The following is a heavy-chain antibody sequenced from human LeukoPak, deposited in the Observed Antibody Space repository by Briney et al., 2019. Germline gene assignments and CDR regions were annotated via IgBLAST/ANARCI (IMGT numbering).Heavy chain of an antibody. V-gene: IGHV4-38-2*02. CDR1: GYSISSGYY. D-gene: IGHD6-19*01. J-gene: IGHJ4*02. CDR3: ARAGGSGLIDY. CDR2: IYHSGST. Sequence: SETLSLTCTVSGYSISSGYYWGWIRQPPGRGLEWIGTIYHSGSTFYNPSLKSRVTISVDTSKNQFSLKLSSVTAADTAVYYCARAGGSGLIDYWGQGTLVTVSS.